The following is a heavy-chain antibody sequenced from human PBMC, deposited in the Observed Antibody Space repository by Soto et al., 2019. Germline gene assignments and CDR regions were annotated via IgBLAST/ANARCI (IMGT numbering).Heavy chain of an antibody. Sequence: ASVKVSCKASGYTFTGYYMHWVRQAPGQGLEWMGWINPNSGGTNYAQKFQGWVTMTRDTSISTAYMELSRLRSDDTAVYYCARGGGSYGTLNHDAFDIWGQGTMVTVSS. J-gene: IGHJ3*02. CDR2: INPNSGGT. CDR1: GYTFTGYY. V-gene: IGHV1-2*04. D-gene: IGHD1-26*01. CDR3: ARGGGSYGTLNHDAFDI.